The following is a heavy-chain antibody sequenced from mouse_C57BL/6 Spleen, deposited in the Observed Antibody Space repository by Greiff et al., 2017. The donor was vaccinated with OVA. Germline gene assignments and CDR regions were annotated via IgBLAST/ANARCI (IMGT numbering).Heavy chain of an antibody. CDR3: ARGVGRGYFDV. V-gene: IGHV5-12*01. Sequence: EVKLQESGGGLVQPGGSLKLSCAASGFTFSDYYMYWVRQTPEKRLEWVAYISNGGGSTYYPDTVKGRFTISRDNAKNTLYLQMSRLKSEDTAMYYCARGVGRGYFDVWGTGTTVTVSS. CDR2: ISNGGGST. D-gene: IGHD4-1*01. J-gene: IGHJ1*03. CDR1: GFTFSDYY.